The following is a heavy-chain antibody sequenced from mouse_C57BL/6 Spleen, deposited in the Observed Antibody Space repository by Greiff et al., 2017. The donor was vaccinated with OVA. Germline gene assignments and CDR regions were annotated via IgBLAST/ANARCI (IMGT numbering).Heavy chain of an antibody. CDR1: GFTFSSYA. D-gene: IGHD2-10*01. V-gene: IGHV5-4*03. CDR3: ARAYYGNYDFDY. Sequence: EVNVVESGGGLVKPGGSLKLSCAASGFTFSSYAMSWVRQTPEKRLEWVATISDGGSYTYYPDNVKGRFTISRDNAKNNLYLQMSHLKSEDTAMYYCARAYYGNYDFDYGGQGTTLTVSS. J-gene: IGHJ2*01. CDR2: ISDGGSYT.